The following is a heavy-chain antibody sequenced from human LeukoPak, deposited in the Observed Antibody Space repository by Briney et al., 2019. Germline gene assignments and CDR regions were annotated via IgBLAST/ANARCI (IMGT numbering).Heavy chain of an antibody. CDR1: GFTFSSYA. Sequence: RSGGSLRLSCAASGFTFSSYAMSWVRQAPGKGLEWVSAISGSGGSTYYADSVKGRFTISRDNPKNTVYLQMNSLRAEDTAAYYCAKGYCSGGSCPSGAFDIWGQGTMVTVSS. J-gene: IGHJ3*02. V-gene: IGHV3-23*01. CDR3: AKGYCSGGSCPSGAFDI. CDR2: ISGSGGST. D-gene: IGHD2-15*01.